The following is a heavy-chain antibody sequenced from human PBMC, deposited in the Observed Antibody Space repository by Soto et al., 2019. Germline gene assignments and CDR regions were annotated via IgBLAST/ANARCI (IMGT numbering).Heavy chain of an antibody. J-gene: IGHJ4*02. V-gene: IGHV3-30*18. D-gene: IGHD2-2*01. CDR3: AKDIGFVVVSTAPNFDC. Sequence: QVQLVESGGGVVQPGMSLRLSCAASGFTFNIYGMHWVRQAPGKGLEWVAVISYDGSNKYYRDSVRGRFTISRDNSKNTLYLHMNSLKAEDTAVYYCAKDIGFVVVSTAPNFDCWGQGTLVTVSS. CDR2: ISYDGSNK. CDR1: GFTFNIYG.